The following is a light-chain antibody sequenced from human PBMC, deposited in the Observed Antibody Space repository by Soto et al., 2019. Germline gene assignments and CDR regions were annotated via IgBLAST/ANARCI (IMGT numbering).Light chain of an antibody. J-gene: IGKJ1*01. CDR2: GAS. V-gene: IGKV3-20*01. CDR3: HQYSSSLLT. CDR1: QSVSSSY. Sequence: EIVLTQSPGTLSLSPGERATLSCRASQSVSSSYLAWYQQKPGQAPRLLIYGASSRATGIPDRFSGSGSGTDFTLTIRRLEPEDFAVYYCHQYSSSLLTFGQVTKVEIK.